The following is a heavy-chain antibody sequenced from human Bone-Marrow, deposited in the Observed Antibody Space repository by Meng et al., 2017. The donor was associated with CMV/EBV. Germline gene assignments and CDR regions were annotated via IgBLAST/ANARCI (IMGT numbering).Heavy chain of an antibody. D-gene: IGHD2-2*01. CDR2: INPNSGGT. CDR1: GYTFTGYY. Sequence: ASVKVSCKASGYTFTGYYMHWVRQAPGQGLEWMGWINPNSGGTNYAQKFQGRVTMTRDTSISTAYMELSRLRSDDTAVYYCARVCSSTSCYSVYYYGKDVWGQGTTVTVSS. J-gene: IGHJ6*02. CDR3: ARVCSSTSCYSVYYYGKDV. V-gene: IGHV1-2*02.